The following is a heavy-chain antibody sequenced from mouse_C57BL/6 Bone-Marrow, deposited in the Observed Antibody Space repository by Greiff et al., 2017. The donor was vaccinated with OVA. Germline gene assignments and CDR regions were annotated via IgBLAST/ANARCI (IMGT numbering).Heavy chain of an antibody. Sequence: DVKLVESGGDLVKPGGSLKLSCAASGFTFSSYGMSWVRQTPDKRLAWVATISSGGSYTYYPDSVKGRFAISRANAKNTLDLQMSILKSEDTAMYYCARHGYGSSFDYWGQGTTLTVSS. CDR2: ISSGGSYT. CDR1: GFTFSSYG. V-gene: IGHV5-6*02. CDR3: ARHGYGSSFDY. J-gene: IGHJ2*01. D-gene: IGHD1-1*01.